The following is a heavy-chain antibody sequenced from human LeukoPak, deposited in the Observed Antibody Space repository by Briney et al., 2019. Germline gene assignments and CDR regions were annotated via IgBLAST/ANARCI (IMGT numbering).Heavy chain of an antibody. CDR1: GFTFSSYG. CDR3: ARGLIYYYDSSGYTEKAHSFDY. CDR2: INHSGST. D-gene: IGHD3-22*01. V-gene: IGHV4-34*01. Sequence: LRLSCAASGFTFSSYGMHWVRQAPGKGLEWIGEINHSGSTNYNPSLKSRVTISVDTSKNQFSLKLSSVTAAGTAVYYCARGLIYYYDSSGYTEKAHSFDYWGQGTLVTVSS. J-gene: IGHJ4*02.